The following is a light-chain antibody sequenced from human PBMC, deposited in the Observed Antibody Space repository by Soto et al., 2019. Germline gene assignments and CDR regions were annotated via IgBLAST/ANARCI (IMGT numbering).Light chain of an antibody. CDR1: QSVSNN. CDR3: HQYDDWPPA. V-gene: IGKV3-15*01. Sequence: EIVVTQSPAALCVSPGERATFSCRASQSVSNNLAWYQQKPGQAPRLLIYGPSTRASGIPARFSGSGYGREFTLTISSLQSEDSGVYYCHQYDDWPPAFGQGTKVEI. J-gene: IGKJ1*01. CDR2: GPS.